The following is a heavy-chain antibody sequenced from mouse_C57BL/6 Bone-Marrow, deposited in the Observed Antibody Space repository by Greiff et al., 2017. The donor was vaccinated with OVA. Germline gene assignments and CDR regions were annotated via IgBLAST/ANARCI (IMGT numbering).Heavy chain of an antibody. J-gene: IGHJ2*01. D-gene: IGHD2-3*01. CDR2: IDPANGNT. V-gene: IGHV14-3*01. CDR3: ATRRYDGDDDY. Sequence: EVQLVESVAELVRPGASVKLSCTASGFNIKNTYMHWVKQRPEQGLEWIGRIDPANGNTKYAPKFQGKATITADTSSNTAYLQLSSLTSEDTAMYYCATRRYDGDDDYWGQGTTLTVAS. CDR1: GFNIKNTY.